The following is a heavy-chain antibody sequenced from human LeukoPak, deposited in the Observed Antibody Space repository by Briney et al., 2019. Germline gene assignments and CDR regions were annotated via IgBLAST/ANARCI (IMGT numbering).Heavy chain of an antibody. Sequence: GESLKISCKGSGYSFTSYWIGWVRQMPGKGLEWMGIIYPGDSDTRYSPSFQGQVTISADKSISTAYLQWSSLKASDTAMYYCARGAYSGDYVLYAFDNWGQGTMVTVSS. D-gene: IGHD4-17*01. J-gene: IGHJ3*02. CDR1: GYSFTSYW. V-gene: IGHV5-51*01. CDR3: ARGAYSGDYVLYAFDN. CDR2: IYPGDSDT.